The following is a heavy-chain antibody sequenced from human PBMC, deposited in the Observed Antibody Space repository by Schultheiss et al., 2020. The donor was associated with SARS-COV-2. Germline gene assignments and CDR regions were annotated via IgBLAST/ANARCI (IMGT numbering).Heavy chain of an antibody. J-gene: IGHJ2*01. CDR1: GFTFSSNA. CDR3: ARAERFSRKVQPHWYFDL. Sequence: GGSLRLSCAASGFTFSSNAMHWVRQAPGKGLEWVAVISYDGSYKYYADSVKGRFTISRDNSKSTLFLQMNSLRGDDTAVYYCARAERFSRKVQPHWYFDLWGRGTLVTVSS. CDR2: ISYDGSYK. V-gene: IGHV3-30-3*01. D-gene: IGHD3-3*01.